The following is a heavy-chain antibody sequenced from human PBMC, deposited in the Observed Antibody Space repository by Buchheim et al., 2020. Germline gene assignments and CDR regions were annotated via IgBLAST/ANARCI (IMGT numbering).Heavy chain of an antibody. D-gene: IGHD2-2*01. CDR1: GGSISRYY. V-gene: IGHV4-4*07. Sequence: QVQLQESGPGLVKPSETLSLTCSVSGGSISRYYWSWIRQPAGKGLELIGRIYSSGNANYSPSLRSRVTMSVDTSKNQFSLKLSSVTAADTAVYYCARGRKQDIVVVPAANNWFDPWGQGTL. CDR2: IYSSGNA. J-gene: IGHJ5*02. CDR3: ARGRKQDIVVVPAANNWFDP.